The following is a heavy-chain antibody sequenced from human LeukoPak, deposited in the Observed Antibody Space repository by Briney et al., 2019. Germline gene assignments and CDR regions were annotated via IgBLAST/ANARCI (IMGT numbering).Heavy chain of an antibody. Sequence: AETLSLTCTVSGGSISTYYWSWIRQPPGKGLEWVAYIDYSGGTNYNPSLKTRVTITIDTARTQFSLKLSFVTAADTAVYYCARGPGDIARDFDIWGQGTMVTVSS. CDR1: GGSISTYY. CDR2: IDYSGGT. CDR3: ARGPGDIARDFDI. J-gene: IGHJ3*02. D-gene: IGHD3-10*01. V-gene: IGHV4-59*01.